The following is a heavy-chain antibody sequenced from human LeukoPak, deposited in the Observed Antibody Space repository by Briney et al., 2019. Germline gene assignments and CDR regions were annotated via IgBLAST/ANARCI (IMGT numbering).Heavy chain of an antibody. CDR1: GFSFSSYG. D-gene: IGHD1-14*01. CDR2: IGSTGTDR. V-gene: IGHV3-21*01. Sequence: PGGSLRLSCAASGFSFSSYGINWVRQAPGKGLEWVSSIGSTGTDRYYADSVKGRFTISRDNAKNSLYLQMNSLRAEDTAVYYCATETIGRHYDYWGQGTLLTVSS. J-gene: IGHJ4*02. CDR3: ATETIGRHYDY.